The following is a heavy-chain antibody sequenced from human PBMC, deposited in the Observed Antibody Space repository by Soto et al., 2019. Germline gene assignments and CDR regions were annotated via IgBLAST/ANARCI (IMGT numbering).Heavy chain of an antibody. V-gene: IGHV4-59*01. Sequence: GTLSLTCTVSGGSISSYYWSWIRQPPGKGLEWIGYIYYSGSTNYNPSLKSRVTISVDTSKNQFSLKLSSVTAADTAVYYCARKSDPAIAAAGPDHAFDIWGQGTMVTVSS. CDR1: GGSISSYY. J-gene: IGHJ3*02. D-gene: IGHD6-13*01. CDR2: IYYSGST. CDR3: ARKSDPAIAAAGPDHAFDI.